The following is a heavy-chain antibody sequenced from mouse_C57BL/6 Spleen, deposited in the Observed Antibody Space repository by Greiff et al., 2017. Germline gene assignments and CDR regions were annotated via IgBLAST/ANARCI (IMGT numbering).Heavy chain of an antibody. CDR1: GFTFSSYT. CDR2: ISGGGGNT. CDR3: ARGDYGSNVAWFAY. Sequence: DVMLVESGGGLVKPGGSLKLSCAASGFTFSSYTMSWVRQTPEKRLEWVATISGGGGNTYYPDSVKGRFTISRDNAKNTLYLQMSSLRSEDTALYDCARGDYGSNVAWFAYWGQGTLVTVSA. J-gene: IGHJ3*01. D-gene: IGHD1-1*01. V-gene: IGHV5-9*01.